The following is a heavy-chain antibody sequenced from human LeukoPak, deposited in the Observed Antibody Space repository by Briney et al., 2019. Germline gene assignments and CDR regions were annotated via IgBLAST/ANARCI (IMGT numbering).Heavy chain of an antibody. CDR2: IYDSGST. J-gene: IGHJ4*02. Sequence: ASETLSLTCTVSGASIRSGDYYWSWIRQPPGKGLEWIGYIYDSGSTYYNPSLKSRITISVDTSENRFSLKLSSVTATDTAVYYCARGGYYDSSGYPLDYWGQGTLVTVSS. D-gene: IGHD3-22*01. CDR1: GASIRSGDYY. CDR3: ARGGYYDSSGYPLDY. V-gene: IGHV4-30-4*01.